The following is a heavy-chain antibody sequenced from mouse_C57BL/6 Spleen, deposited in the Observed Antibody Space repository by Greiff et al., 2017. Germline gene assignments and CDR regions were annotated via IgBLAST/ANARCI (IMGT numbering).Heavy chain of an antibody. CDR1: GFTFSDYG. J-gene: IGHJ1*03. V-gene: IGHV5-17*01. CDR2: ISSGSSTI. Sequence: EVKVVESGGGLVKPGGSLKLSCAASGFTFSDYGMHWVRQAPEKGLEWVAYISSGSSTIYYADTVKGRFTISRDNAKNTLFLQMTSLRSEDTAMYYCARRRGDGHWYFDVWGTGTTVTVSS. CDR3: ARRRGDGHWYFDV. D-gene: IGHD1-2*01.